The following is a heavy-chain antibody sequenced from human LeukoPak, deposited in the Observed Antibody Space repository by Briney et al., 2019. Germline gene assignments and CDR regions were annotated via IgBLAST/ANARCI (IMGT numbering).Heavy chain of an antibody. J-gene: IGHJ4*02. V-gene: IGHV4-59*01. Sequence: PSETLSLTCTVSGGSISSYYWSWIRQPPGKGLEWIGYIYYSGSTNYNPSLKSRVTISVDTSKNQFSLKLSSVTAADTAVYYCARGIFGGTIDYWGQGTLVTVSS. CDR2: IYYSGST. CDR1: GGSISSYY. CDR3: ARGIFGGTIDY. D-gene: IGHD3-3*01.